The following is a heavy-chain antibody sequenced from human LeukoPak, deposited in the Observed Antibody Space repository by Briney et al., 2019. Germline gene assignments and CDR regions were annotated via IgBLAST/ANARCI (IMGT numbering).Heavy chain of an antibody. V-gene: IGHV4-61*01. D-gene: IGHD6-13*01. J-gene: IGHJ6*03. CDR2: IYYSGST. Sequence: SETLSLTCTVSGYSISSGYYWAWIRQPPGKGLEWIGYIYYSGSTNYNPSLKSRVTISVDTSKNQFSLKLSSVTAADTAVYYCARYPGAAGTRYMDVWGKGTTVTISS. CDR3: ARYPGAAGTRYMDV. CDR1: GYSISSGYY.